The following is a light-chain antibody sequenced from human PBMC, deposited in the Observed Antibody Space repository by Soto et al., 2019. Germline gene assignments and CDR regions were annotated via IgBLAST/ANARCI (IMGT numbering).Light chain of an antibody. Sequence: QSALTQPASVSGSPGQSITISCTGTSSDVGGYNYVSWYQQHPGKAPKLMIYEVSNWPTGVSNRFSGSKSGNTASLTISGLQDEDEADYYCSSYTSSSTLCVFGTGTKVTVL. CDR2: EVS. CDR3: SSYTSSSTLCV. CDR1: SSDVGGYNY. V-gene: IGLV2-14*01. J-gene: IGLJ1*01.